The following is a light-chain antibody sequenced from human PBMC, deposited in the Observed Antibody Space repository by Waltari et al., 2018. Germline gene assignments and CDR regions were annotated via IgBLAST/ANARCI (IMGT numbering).Light chain of an antibody. J-gene: IGKJ1*01. V-gene: IGKV3D-15*01. CDR1: QSISNN. CDR2: GAS. CDR3: QQYNNWPPWT. Sequence: EIVLTLSPSTRSVSPVAGATISCRASQSISNNLAWYQHQPGQTPRLLIHGASTRATGIPARFSGSGSGTEFTLTISSLQSEDFALYYCQQYNNWPPWTFGQGTKVEIK.